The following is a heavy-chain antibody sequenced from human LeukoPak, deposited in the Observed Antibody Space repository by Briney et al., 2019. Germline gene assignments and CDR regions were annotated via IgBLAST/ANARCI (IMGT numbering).Heavy chain of an antibody. V-gene: IGHV3-23*01. D-gene: IGHD2-2*01. CDR2: ISYCGGTT. CDR3: ARLTRGYCDSTACPNWFDP. Sequence: GRSLRLSCAASGFNFSCYAMSWVRHAPGEGLEWVSAISYCGGTTYYADSVKGRFTISGYNSKNTLYLPMNSLRGEDTAVYYCARLTRGYCDSTACPNWFDPWGRGNLGTVSS. CDR1: GFNFSCYA. J-gene: IGHJ5*02.